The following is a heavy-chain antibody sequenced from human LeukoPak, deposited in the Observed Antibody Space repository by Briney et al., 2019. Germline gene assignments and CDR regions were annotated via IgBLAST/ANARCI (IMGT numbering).Heavy chain of an antibody. V-gene: IGHV4-31*03. D-gene: IGHD3-22*01. J-gene: IGHJ4*02. CDR3: ARGVSVYYDSSGYYYFDY. CDR1: GDSISSDAFY. Sequence: SQTLSLTCTVSGDSISSDAFYWSWVRQHPGKGLEWIGYIYYSGSTSYNPSLKSRPTISVDTSKNQFSQKLRSVTAADTAVYYCARGVSVYYDSSGYYYFDYWGQGTLVTVSS. CDR2: IYYSGST.